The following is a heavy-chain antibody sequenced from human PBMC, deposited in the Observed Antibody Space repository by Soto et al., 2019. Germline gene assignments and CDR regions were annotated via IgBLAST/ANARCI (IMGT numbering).Heavy chain of an antibody. D-gene: IGHD6-13*01. CDR2: ISGSGGST. CDR1: GFTFSSYA. J-gene: IGHJ3*02. Sequence: EVQLLESGGGLVQPGGSLRLSCAASGFTFSSYAMSWVRQAPGKGLEWVSAISGSGGSTYFADSVKGRFTISRDNSKNTLYRQMNSLRAEDTAVYYCAKEGSSRGGAFDIWGQGTMVTVSS. CDR3: AKEGSSRGGAFDI. V-gene: IGHV3-23*01.